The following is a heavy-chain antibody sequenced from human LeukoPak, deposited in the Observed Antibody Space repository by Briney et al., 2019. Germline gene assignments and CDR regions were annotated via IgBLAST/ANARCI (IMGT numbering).Heavy chain of an antibody. V-gene: IGHV4-31*03. Sequence: PSETLSLTCTVSGGSISSGSYSWTWIRQHPEKGLEWSGYMYYSGTTYYNPSLKSRVTMSVDTSKNQFSLKLDSVTAADTAVYYCARFSNNHGVKFDYWGQGTLVTVSS. D-gene: IGHD4-17*01. CDR3: ARFSNNHGVKFDY. CDR1: GGSISSGSYS. CDR2: MYYSGTT. J-gene: IGHJ4*02.